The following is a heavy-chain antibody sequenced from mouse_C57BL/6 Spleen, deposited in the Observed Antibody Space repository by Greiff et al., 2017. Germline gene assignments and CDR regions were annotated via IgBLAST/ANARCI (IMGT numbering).Heavy chain of an antibody. Sequence: EVKLVESGGDLVKPGGSLKLSCAASGFTFSSYGMSWVRQTPDKRLEWVATISSGGSYTYYPDSVKGRFTISRDNAKNTLYLQMSSLKSEDTAMYYCARQDYYYGSSYDYYAMDYWGQGTSVTVSS. CDR2: ISSGGSYT. D-gene: IGHD1-1*01. CDR3: ARQDYYYGSSYDYYAMDY. V-gene: IGHV5-6*01. CDR1: GFTFSSYG. J-gene: IGHJ4*01.